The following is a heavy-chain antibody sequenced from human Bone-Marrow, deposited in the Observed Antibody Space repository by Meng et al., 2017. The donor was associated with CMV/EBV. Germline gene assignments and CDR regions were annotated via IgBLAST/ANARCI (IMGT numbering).Heavy chain of an antibody. CDR3: AGCGLARLPNYYGMDG. D-gene: IGHD4-11*01. Sequence: GESLKISCAASGFTFSSYAMHWVRQAPGKGLEWVAVISYDGSNKDYADSVKGRFTISRDNSKSTLYLQMISLKPEDTAVHYCAGCGLARLPNYYGMDGWGQGTTVTVSS. CDR1: GFTFSSYA. CDR2: ISYDGSNK. J-gene: IGHJ6*02. V-gene: IGHV3-30*04.